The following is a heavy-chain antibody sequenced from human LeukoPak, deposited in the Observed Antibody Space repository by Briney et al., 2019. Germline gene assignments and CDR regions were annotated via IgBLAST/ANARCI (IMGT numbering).Heavy chain of an antibody. CDR2: IIPIFGTA. CDR3: ARAYDFWSGSVGD. D-gene: IGHD3-3*01. V-gene: IGHV1-69*05. CDR1: GGTFSSYA. J-gene: IGHJ4*02. Sequence: ASVKVSCKASGGTFSSYAISWVRQAPGQGLEWMGEIIPIFGTANYAQKFQGRVTITTDESTSTAYMELSSLRSEDTAVYYCARAYDFWSGSVGDWGQGTLVTVSS.